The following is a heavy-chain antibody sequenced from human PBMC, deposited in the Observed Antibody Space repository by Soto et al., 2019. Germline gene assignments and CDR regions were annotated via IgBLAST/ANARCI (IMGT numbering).Heavy chain of an antibody. CDR3: ARPLPVYYYYTDV. J-gene: IGHJ6*02. V-gene: IGHV5-51*01. Sequence: GESLKISCKGSGYSFTSYWIGWVRQMPGKGLEWMGIIYPGDSDTRYSPSFQGQVTISADKSISTAYLQWSSLKASDTAMYYCARPLPVYYYYTDVWGQGTTVTVSS. CDR1: GYSFTSYW. CDR2: IYPGDSDT.